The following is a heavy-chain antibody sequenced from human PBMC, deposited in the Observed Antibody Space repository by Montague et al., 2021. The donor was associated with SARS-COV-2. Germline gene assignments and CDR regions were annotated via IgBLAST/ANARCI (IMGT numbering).Heavy chain of an antibody. CDR3: ARGYGTTVVTRGFDY. CDR1: GFSLSTSGMC. Sequence: PALVKPTQTLTLTCTFSGFSLSTSGMCVSWIRQPPGKALEWLTLIDWDDDKYYSTSLKTRLTVSKDTSKNQVVLTMTNMDPVDTATYYCARGYGTTVVTRGFDYWGQGTLVTVSA. V-gene: IGHV2-70*01. CDR2: IDWDDDK. D-gene: IGHD4-23*01. J-gene: IGHJ4*02.